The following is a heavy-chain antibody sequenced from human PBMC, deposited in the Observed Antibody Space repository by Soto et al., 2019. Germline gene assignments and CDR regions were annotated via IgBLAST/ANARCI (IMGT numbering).Heavy chain of an antibody. D-gene: IGHD2-2*01. V-gene: IGHV1-69*12. Sequence: QVQLVQSGAEVKKPGSSVKVSCKASGGTFSSYAISWVRQAPGQGLEWMGGIIPIFGTANYAQKFQGRVTLPADESTSTASMELSSLRSADTAVYYCARPVPAAGYYYAMAVWGQGPTVTVSS. CDR3: ARPVPAAGYYYAMAV. CDR2: IIPIFGTA. J-gene: IGHJ6*02. CDR1: GGTFSSYA.